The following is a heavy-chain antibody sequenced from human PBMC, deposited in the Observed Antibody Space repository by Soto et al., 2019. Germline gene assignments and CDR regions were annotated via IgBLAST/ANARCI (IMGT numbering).Heavy chain of an antibody. Sequence: GGSLRLSCAASGFTFSSYSMNWVRQAPGKGLEWVSSISSSSSYIYYADSVKGRFTISRDNAKNSLYLQMNSLRAEDTAVYYCARDLKRWLVPQEETDYWGQGTLVTVSS. CDR3: ARDLKRWLVPQEETDY. CDR1: GFTFSSYS. J-gene: IGHJ4*02. CDR2: ISSSSSYI. D-gene: IGHD6-19*01. V-gene: IGHV3-21*01.